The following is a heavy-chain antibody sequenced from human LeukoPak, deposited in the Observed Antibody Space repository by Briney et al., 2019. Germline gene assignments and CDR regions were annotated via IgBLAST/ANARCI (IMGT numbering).Heavy chain of an antibody. CDR1: GFTFSNYW. Sequence: GGSLRLSCAGSGFTFSNYWMGWVRQAPGKGLQWVANIKTDGSEKYYVDSVKGRFTISRDNAKNSLYLQMNSLRAEDTAVYYCATYSSLNRREFQYWGQGNLLTVSS. J-gene: IGHJ1*01. CDR3: ATYSSLNRREFQY. CDR2: IKTDGSEK. V-gene: IGHV3-7*01. D-gene: IGHD3-22*01.